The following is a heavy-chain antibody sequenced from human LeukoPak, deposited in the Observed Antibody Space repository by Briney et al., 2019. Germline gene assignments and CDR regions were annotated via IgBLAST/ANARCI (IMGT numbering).Heavy chain of an antibody. CDR3: AKDAVFGGSSSYWYFDL. Sequence: GGSLRLSCAASGFTFSSYGMHWVRQAPGKGLEWVAFIRYDGSNKYYADSVKGRFTISRDNSKNTLYLQMNSLRAEDTAVYYCAKDAVFGGSSSYWYFDLWGRGTLVTVSS. J-gene: IGHJ2*01. CDR1: GFTFSSYG. V-gene: IGHV3-30*02. D-gene: IGHD1-26*01. CDR2: IRYDGSNK.